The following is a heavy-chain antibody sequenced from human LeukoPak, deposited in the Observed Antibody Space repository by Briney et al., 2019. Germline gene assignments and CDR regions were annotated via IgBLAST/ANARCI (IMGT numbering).Heavy chain of an antibody. D-gene: IGHD2-15*01. CDR3: ARAEYCSGGYCYLSES. CDR1: GFNTYS. Sequence: PGGSLRLSCVASGFNTYSMHWVRQAPGKGLEWVAIISNDGRKTSYTDSVKGRFTISRDNSNNTLYLQMISLRAEDTAVYYCARAEYCSGGYCYLSESWGQGTLVTVSS. V-gene: IGHV3-30*04. CDR2: ISNDGRKT. J-gene: IGHJ5*02.